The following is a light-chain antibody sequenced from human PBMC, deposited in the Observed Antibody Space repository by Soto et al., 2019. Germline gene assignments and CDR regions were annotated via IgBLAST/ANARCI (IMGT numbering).Light chain of an antibody. J-gene: IGKJ2*02. CDR1: QSVSSN. CDR2: GAS. Sequence: EIVMTQSPATLSVSPGERATLSCRAGQSVSSNLAWYQQKPGQAPRLLIYGASTRATGIPARFSGSRSGTEFTLTISSLQSEDFAVYYCQQYNNWPPWTFGQGTNLEIK. CDR3: QQYNNWPPWT. V-gene: IGKV3-15*01.